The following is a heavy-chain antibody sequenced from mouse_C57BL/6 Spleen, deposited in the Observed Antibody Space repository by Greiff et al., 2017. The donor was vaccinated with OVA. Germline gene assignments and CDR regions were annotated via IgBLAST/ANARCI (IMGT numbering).Heavy chain of an antibody. J-gene: IGHJ3*01. Sequence: VKLMESGAELVRPGASVKVSCTASGYAFTNYLIEWVKQRPGQGLEWIGVINPGSGGTNYNEKFKGKATLTADISSSTAYMQLSSLTSEDSAVYFCSTGTRFAYWGQGTLVTVSA. D-gene: IGHD4-1*01. CDR2: INPGSGGT. V-gene: IGHV1-54*01. CDR3: STGTRFAY. CDR1: GYAFTNYL.